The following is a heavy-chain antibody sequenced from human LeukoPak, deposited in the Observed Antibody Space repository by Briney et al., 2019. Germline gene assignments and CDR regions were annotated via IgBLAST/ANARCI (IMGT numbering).Heavy chain of an antibody. CDR2: ISAYNGNT. CDR3: ARSFMASESRLKNFYYMDV. Sequence: EASVKVSCKASGYTFTSYGINWVRQAPGQGLEWMGWISAYNGNTNYAQNLQGRVTMTTDTSTSTAYMELRRLRSDDTAVYYCARSFMASESRLKNFYYMDVWGKGTTVTVSS. D-gene: IGHD5-24*01. V-gene: IGHV1-18*01. CDR1: GYTFTSYG. J-gene: IGHJ6*03.